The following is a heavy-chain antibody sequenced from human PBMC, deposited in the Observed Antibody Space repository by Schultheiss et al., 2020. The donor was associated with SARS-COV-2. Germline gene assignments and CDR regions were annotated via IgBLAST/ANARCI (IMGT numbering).Heavy chain of an antibody. Sequence: GGSLRLSCSASGFTFSSYAMSWVRQAPGRGLEWVSYISSTSSTIYYADSVKGRFTISRDNAKNSLYLQMNSLRDEDTAVYYCARDLSPLPGIDYWGQGTPVTVSS. CDR3: ARDLSPLPGIDY. CDR1: GFTFSSYA. CDR2: ISSTSSTI. V-gene: IGHV3-48*02. J-gene: IGHJ4*02.